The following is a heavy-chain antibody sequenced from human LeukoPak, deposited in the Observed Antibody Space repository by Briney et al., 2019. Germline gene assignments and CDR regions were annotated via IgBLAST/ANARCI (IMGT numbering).Heavy chain of an antibody. CDR2: ISYDGSNK. CDR3: ARVVTKAAGNDY. Sequence: PGGSLRLSCAASGFTFSSYAMHWVRQAPGKGLEWVAVISYDGSNKYYADSVKGRFTISRDNSKNTLYLQMNSLRAEDTAVYYCARVVTKAAGNDYWGQGTLVTVSS. D-gene: IGHD6-13*01. J-gene: IGHJ4*02. CDR1: GFTFSSYA. V-gene: IGHV3-30*04.